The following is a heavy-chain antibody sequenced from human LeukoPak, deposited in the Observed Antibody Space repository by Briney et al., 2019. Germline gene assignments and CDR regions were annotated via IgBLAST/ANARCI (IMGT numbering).Heavy chain of an antibody. D-gene: IGHD2-15*01. CDR3: ARVGSVDAFDI. CDR2: INHSGST. CDR1: GGSFSGYY. Sequence: SETLSLTCAVYGGSFSGYYWSWIRQPPGKGLEWIGEINHSGSTNYNPSLKSRVTISVDTSKNQFSLKLSSVTAADTAVYYYARVGSVDAFDIWGQGTMVTVSS. V-gene: IGHV4-34*01. J-gene: IGHJ3*02.